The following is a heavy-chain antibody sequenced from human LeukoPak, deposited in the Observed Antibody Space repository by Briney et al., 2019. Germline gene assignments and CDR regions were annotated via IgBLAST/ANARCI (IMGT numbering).Heavy chain of an antibody. CDR3: ARGKNRVAVTGGPDY. CDR1: GGSISSSSYY. D-gene: IGHD7-27*01. V-gene: IGHV4-39*07. CDR2: VYHSGST. Sequence: SETLSLTCTVSGGSISSSSYYWGWIRQPPGKGLEWIGEVYHSGSTNYSPSLKSRVTISVHKSKNQFSLKLSSVTAADTAMYFCARGKNRVAVTGGPDYWGQGTLVTVSS. J-gene: IGHJ4*02.